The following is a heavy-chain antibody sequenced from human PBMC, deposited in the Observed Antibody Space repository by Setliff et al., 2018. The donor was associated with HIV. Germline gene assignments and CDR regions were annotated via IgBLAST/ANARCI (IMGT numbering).Heavy chain of an antibody. J-gene: IGHJ6*03. CDR1: GFTFSTSC. D-gene: IGHD2-15*01. V-gene: IGHV3-21*01. CDR3: ARSQGIGNYHMDV. CDR2: ISYRSSYI. Sequence: ESLKISCAASGFTFSTSCMHWVRRAPGKGLEWISSISYRSSYIYYSDSVKGRFTISRDDAENSLFLQLDSLRDEDTAVYYCARSQGIGNYHMDVWGTGTTVTVSS.